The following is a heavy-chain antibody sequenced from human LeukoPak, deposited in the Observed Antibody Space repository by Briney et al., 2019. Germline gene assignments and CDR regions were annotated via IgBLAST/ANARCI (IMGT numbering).Heavy chain of an antibody. CDR3: ARSMVRGVTTTDY. D-gene: IGHD3-10*01. Sequence: SETLSLTCTVSGGSISSSSYYWGWIRQPPGKGLEWIGSIYYSGRTYYNPSLKSRVTISVDTSKNQFSLKLSSVTAADTAVYYCARSMVRGVTTTDYWGQGTLVTVSS. J-gene: IGHJ4*02. CDR2: IYYSGRT. CDR1: GGSISSSSYY. V-gene: IGHV4-39*01.